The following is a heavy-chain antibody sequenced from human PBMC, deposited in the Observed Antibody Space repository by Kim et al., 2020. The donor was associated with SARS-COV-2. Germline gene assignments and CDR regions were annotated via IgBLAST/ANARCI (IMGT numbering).Heavy chain of an antibody. Sequence: GGSLRLSCTASGLAFDNCAMSWVRQAPGKGLEWVSSISASAITTNYAESVRGRFTISRDNSKNTLYLEMDSVRDDDTAIYYCAKGDIGVSDLGSYYFDY. CDR2: ISASAITT. J-gene: IGHJ4*01. D-gene: IGHD2-15*01. V-gene: IGHV3-23*01. CDR3: AKGDIGVSDLGSYYFDY. CDR1: GLAFDNCA.